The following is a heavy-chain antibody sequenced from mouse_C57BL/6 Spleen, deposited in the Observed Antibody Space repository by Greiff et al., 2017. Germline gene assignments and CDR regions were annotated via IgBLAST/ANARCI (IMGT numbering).Heavy chain of an antibody. CDR2: ISSGSSTI. J-gene: IGHJ2*01. CDR3: ARSNYFDY. CDR1: GFTFSDYG. Sequence: EVQLQQSGGGLVKPGGSLKLSCAASGFTFSDYGMHWVRQAPEKGLQWVAYISSGSSTIYYADTVKGRFTISRDNAKNTLFLQMTSLRSEDTAMYYCARSNYFDYWGQGTTLTVSS. V-gene: IGHV5-17*01.